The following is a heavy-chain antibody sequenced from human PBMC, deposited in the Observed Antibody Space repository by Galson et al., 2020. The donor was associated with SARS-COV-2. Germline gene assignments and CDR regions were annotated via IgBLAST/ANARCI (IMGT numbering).Heavy chain of an antibody. Sequence: ASETLSLTCTVSGGSISSDYWSWIRQPPGKGLEWIGYIYFSGSTNYNPSLKSRVTISVDTSKNQFSLTVTSVTAADTAVYYCGRGRYYGMDVWGQGTTVTVSS. CDR2: IYFSGST. V-gene: IGHV4-59*01. CDR1: GGSISSDY. J-gene: IGHJ6*02. CDR3: GRGRYYGMDV.